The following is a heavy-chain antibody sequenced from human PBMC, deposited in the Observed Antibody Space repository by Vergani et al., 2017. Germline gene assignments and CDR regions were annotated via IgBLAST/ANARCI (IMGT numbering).Heavy chain of an antibody. V-gene: IGHV4-34*01. J-gene: IGHJ5*02. CDR1: GGSFSGYY. D-gene: IGHD2-2*01. CDR3: ARGRARYCSSTSCMRGFDP. Sequence: QVQLQQWGAGLLKPSETLSLTCAVYGGSFSGYYWSWIRQPPGKGLEWIGEINHSGSTNYNPSLKSRVTISVDTSKNQFSLKLSSVTAADTAVYYCARGRARYCSSTSCMRGFDPWGQGTLVTVSS. CDR2: INHSGST.